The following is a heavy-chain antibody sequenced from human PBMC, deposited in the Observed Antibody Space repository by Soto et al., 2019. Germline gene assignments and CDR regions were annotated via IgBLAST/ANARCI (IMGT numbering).Heavy chain of an antibody. CDR2: IRQDGGAQ. D-gene: IGHD3-10*01. J-gene: IGHJ5*02. CDR1: GFTFTTYW. V-gene: IGHV3-7*03. Sequence: LRLSCVASGFTFTTYWMSWVRQAPGKGLEWVANIRQDGGAQYYVDSVKGRFTISRDNAKNSVYLQMDSLRVEDTAVYYCVRGGHGSGSYLGSSWGQGILVTVSS. CDR3: VRGGHGSGSYLGSS.